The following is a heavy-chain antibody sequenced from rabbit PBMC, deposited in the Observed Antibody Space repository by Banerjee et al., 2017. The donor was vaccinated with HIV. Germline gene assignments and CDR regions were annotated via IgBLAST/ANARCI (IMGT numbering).Heavy chain of an antibody. CDR3: ARDAGRGDYIDGVFNL. CDR2: IYTGSDST. V-gene: IGHV1S40*01. Sequence: QSLEESGGDLVKPGASLTLTCTASGFSFSGSDWMYWVRQAPGKGLELIACIYTGSDSTYYASWAKGRFTISKTSSTTVTLQMTSLTVADTATYFCARDAGRGDYIDGVFNLWGPGTLVTVS. J-gene: IGHJ4*01. D-gene: IGHD8-1*01. CDR1: GFSFSGSDW.